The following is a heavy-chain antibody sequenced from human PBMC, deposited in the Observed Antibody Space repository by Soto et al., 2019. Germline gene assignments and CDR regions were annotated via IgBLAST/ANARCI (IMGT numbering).Heavy chain of an antibody. J-gene: IGHJ5*02. CDR1: GYTFTSYA. D-gene: IGHD3-10*01. Sequence: QVQLVQSGAEVKKPGASVKVSCKASGYTFTSYAMHWVRQAPGQRLEWMGWINAGNGNTKYSQKFQGRVTITRDTSAITAYMELSSLRSEDTAVYYCALLWFGELLPNWFDPWGQGTLVTVSS. CDR3: ALLWFGELLPNWFDP. CDR2: INAGNGNT. V-gene: IGHV1-3*01.